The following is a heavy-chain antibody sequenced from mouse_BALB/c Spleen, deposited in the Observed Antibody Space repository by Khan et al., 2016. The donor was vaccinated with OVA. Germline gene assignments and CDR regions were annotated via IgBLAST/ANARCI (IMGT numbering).Heavy chain of an antibody. CDR3: VRDGAYHRNDGWFAF. CDR1: GYTFTSYT. V-gene: IGHV1-4*01. CDR2: INPSNGYT. J-gene: IGHJ3*01. D-gene: IGHD2-14*01. Sequence: QVQLQQSGAELARPGASVKMSCKASGYTFTSYTIHWIKKRPGQGLEWIGYINPSNGYTNYNQKFNDKATLTTDKSSTTAYLQLSSLTSDASAVYSCVRDGAYHRNDGWFAFWGQGTLVTVSA.